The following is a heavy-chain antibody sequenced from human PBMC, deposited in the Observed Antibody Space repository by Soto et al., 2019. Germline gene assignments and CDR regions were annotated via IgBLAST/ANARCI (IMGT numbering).Heavy chain of an antibody. Sequence: QVQLVQSGAEVKKPGASVKVSCKASGYTFTSYGISWVRQAPGQGLEWMGWISAYNGNTNYAQKLQGRVTMTTDTSTSTAYRELRSLRSDGTAVDYCAREEWELSRGGWFDPWGQGTLVTVSS. D-gene: IGHD1-26*01. CDR2: ISAYNGNT. V-gene: IGHV1-18*01. J-gene: IGHJ5*02. CDR1: GYTFTSYG. CDR3: AREEWELSRGGWFDP.